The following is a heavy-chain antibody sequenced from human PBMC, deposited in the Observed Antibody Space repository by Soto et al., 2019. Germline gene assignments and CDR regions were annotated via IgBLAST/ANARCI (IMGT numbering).Heavy chain of an antibody. CDR3: TKDLVPGGADV. CDR1: AFTSRNYA. D-gene: IGHD3-10*01. J-gene: IGHJ6*02. Sequence: GGSLRLSCIASAFTSRNYAIHWVRQAPGKGLEWVSGFDFNSGRIDYADSVKGRFTISRDNAKNSLFLEMNSLRVEDTALYYCTKDLVPGGADVWGQGTTVTGSS. V-gene: IGHV3-9*02. CDR2: FDFNSGRI.